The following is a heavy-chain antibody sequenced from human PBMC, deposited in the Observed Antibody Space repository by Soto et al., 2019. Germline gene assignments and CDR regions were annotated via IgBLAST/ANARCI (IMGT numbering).Heavy chain of an antibody. V-gene: IGHV4-39*02. CDR1: GGSISSSRHY. CDR2: IYHSGTT. J-gene: IGHJ5*02. CDR3: ARRDIENWFDP. D-gene: IGHD2-15*01. Sequence: QLQLQESGPGLVKPSETLSLTCTVSGGSISSSRHYWGWIRQPPGKGLEWIGSIYHSGTTYYNPSLKSRVTISVDTSKNHFSLKLSSVTAADTAVYYCARRDIENWFDPWGQGTLVTVSS.